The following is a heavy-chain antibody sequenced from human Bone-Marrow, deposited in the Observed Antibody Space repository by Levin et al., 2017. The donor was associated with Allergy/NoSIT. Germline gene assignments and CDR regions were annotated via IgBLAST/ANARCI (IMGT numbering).Heavy chain of an antibody. Sequence: HPGGSLRLSCAAAGFTFSNYWMAWVRQAPGKGLEWVANINKDGRQGYYVDSMKGRFTISRDNAENSLYLQMNSLRVDDTAVYYCVRNLQYGDYWGQGTLVTVSS. CDR2: INKDGRQG. D-gene: IGHD1-7*01. CDR1: GFTFSNYW. J-gene: IGHJ4*02. CDR3: VRNLQYGDY. V-gene: IGHV3-7*01.